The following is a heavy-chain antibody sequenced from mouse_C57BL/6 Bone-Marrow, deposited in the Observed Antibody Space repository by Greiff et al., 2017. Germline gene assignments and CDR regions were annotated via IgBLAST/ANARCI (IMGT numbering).Heavy chain of an antibody. Sequence: VQLKQSGAELVRPGASVKLSCTASGFNITDDYMHWVKQRPAQGLEWIGWIDPENGDTEYASQFQGKATITADTSSNTAYLQLSSLTSEDTAVYFCTTGDCGGVYCDYWGQGTTLTVSS. CDR2: IDPENGDT. J-gene: IGHJ2*01. CDR1: GFNITDDY. D-gene: IGHD3-3*01. CDR3: TTGDCGGVYCDY. V-gene: IGHV14-4*01.